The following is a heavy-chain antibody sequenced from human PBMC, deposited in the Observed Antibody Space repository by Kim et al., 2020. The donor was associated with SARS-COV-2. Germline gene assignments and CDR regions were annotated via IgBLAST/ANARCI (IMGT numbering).Heavy chain of an antibody. J-gene: IGHJ4*02. V-gene: IGHV4-34*01. CDR3: ARALTGLHFDY. CDR1: GGSFSGYY. CDR2: INHSGST. Sequence: SETLSLTCAVYGGSFSGYYWSWIRQPPGKGLEWIGEINHSGSTNYNPSLKSRVTISVDTSKNQFSLKLSSVTAADTAVYYCARALTGLHFDYWGQGTLVTVSS. D-gene: IGHD3-9*01.